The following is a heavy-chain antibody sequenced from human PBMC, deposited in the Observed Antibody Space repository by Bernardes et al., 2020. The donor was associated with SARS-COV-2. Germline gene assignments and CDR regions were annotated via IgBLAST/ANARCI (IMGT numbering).Heavy chain of an antibody. CDR2: IRSKANSHAT. CDR1: GFIFSDSA. D-gene: IGHD6-13*01. CDR3: TIRLVPVGTFDF. J-gene: IGHJ4*02. V-gene: IGHV3-73*01. Sequence: GGSLRLSCAASGFIFSDSAIHWVRQASGKGLEWVGRIRSKANSHATSSAASVQGRFTISRDDSKNTAYLQMNSLKTEDTAVYYCTIRLVPVGTFDFWGQGTPVTVSS.